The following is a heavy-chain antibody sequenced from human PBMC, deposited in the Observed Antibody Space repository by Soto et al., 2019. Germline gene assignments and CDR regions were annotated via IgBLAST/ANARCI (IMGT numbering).Heavy chain of an antibody. CDR2: IYHSGGT. CDR1: GGPIRSGDYY. V-gene: IGHV4-39*01. D-gene: IGHD2-15*01. Sequence: PSETLSLTCTVSGGPIRSGDYYWSWIRQHPGKGLEWIGSIYHSGGTYYNPSLKSRVTVSIDTSKNQFSLKLTSVTAADTALYYCGKVLVGATGHTDSDSWGQGTLVTVSS. J-gene: IGHJ4*02. CDR3: GKVLVGATGHTDSDS.